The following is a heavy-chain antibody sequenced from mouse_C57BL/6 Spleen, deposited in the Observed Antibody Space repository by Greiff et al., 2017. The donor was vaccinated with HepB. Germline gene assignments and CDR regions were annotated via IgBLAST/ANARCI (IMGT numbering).Heavy chain of an antibody. V-gene: IGHV1-67*01. CDR1: GYTFTDYA. Sequence: QVQLQQSGPELVRPGVSVKISCKGSGYTFTDYAMHWVKQSLAKSLEWIGVISTYYGDASYNQKLKDKATMTVDKSSSTAYMELARLTSEDSAVYYCATYYSNYGAYWGQGTLVTVSA. CDR3: ATYYSNYGAY. D-gene: IGHD2-5*01. CDR2: ISTYYGDA. J-gene: IGHJ3*01.